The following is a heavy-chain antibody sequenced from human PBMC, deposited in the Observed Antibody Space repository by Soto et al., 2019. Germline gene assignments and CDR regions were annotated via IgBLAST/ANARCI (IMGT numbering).Heavy chain of an antibody. Sequence: EMQLLESGGGLVQPGGSLRLSCTASGFTFRNYAMTWVRQAPGKGLIWVSTINNVGSIYYADSVKGRFTISRDDTRNTLYLQMNSLRVEDAAVYYCAKRGDGSDRYSYGMDAWGQGTTVIVSS. CDR1: GFTFRNYA. CDR3: AKRGDGSDRYSYGMDA. J-gene: IGHJ6*02. D-gene: IGHD1-1*01. V-gene: IGHV3-23*01. CDR2: INNVGSI.